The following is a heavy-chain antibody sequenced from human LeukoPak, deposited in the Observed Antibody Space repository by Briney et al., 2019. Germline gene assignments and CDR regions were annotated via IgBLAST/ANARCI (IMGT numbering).Heavy chain of an antibody. CDR1: GYTFITYG. CDR2: ITAYNGIP. Sequence: ASVKVSCKTSGYTFITYGISWVRQAPGQGLEWMGWITAYNGIPKYAQRLQDRVTMTTDTSTSTAYMELRSLRSDDTAVYYCARVNYDFLTGYYIPHGFDIWGQGTMVTASS. CDR3: ARVNYDFLTGYYIPHGFDI. J-gene: IGHJ3*02. V-gene: IGHV1-18*01. D-gene: IGHD3-9*01.